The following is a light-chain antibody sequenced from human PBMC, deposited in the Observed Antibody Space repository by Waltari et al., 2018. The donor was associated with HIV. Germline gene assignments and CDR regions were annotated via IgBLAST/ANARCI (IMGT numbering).Light chain of an antibody. V-gene: IGKV2-28*01. CDR2: LGS. CDR1: QSLLYSDGSNY. Sequence: IVLTQSPVSLSVTPGEPASISCRSSQSLLYSDGSNYLDWYLQKPGQSPQLVIYLGSKRASGVPDRFSGSGSGTDFTLKISAVEAEDVGVYYCMQALQTPGFQITFGQGTRLEIK. CDR3: MQALQTPGFQIT. J-gene: IGKJ5*01.